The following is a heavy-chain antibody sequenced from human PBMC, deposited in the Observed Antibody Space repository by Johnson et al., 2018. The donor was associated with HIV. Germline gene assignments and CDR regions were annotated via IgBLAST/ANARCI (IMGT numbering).Heavy chain of an antibody. D-gene: IGHD1-1*01. CDR1: GFTFSSYA. J-gene: IGHJ3*02. CDR2: ISYDGTNK. CDR3: AREELEPDVFDI. Sequence: QVQLVESGGGLVQPGGSLRLSCAASGFTFSSYAMHWVRQAPGKGLEWVALISYDGTNKYYADSVKGRFTISRDNSKNTLYLQMNSLRAEDTAVYYCAREELEPDVFDIWGQGTMVTVSS. V-gene: IGHV3-30-3*01.